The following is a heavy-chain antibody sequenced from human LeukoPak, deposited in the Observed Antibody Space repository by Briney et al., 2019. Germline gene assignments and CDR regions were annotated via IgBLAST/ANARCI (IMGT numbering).Heavy chain of an antibody. CDR1: GGSISSSSYY. D-gene: IGHD3-10*01. CDR3: ARDNRDYGSGSYYYYYYMDV. V-gene: IGHV4-39*07. J-gene: IGHJ6*03. Sequence: SETLSLTCTVSGGSISSSSYYWGWIRQPPGKGLEWIGTIYYSGSTYYNPSLKSRVTISVDTSKNQFSLKLSSVTAADTAVYYCARDNRDYGSGSYYYYYYMDVWGKGTTVTISS. CDR2: IYYSGST.